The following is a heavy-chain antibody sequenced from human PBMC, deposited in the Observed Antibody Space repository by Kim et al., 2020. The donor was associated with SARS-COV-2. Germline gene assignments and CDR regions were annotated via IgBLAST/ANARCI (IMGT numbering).Heavy chain of an antibody. V-gene: IGHV4-59*01. Sequence: SETLSLTCTVSGGSISSYYWSWIRQPPGKGLEWIGYIYYSGSTNYNPSLKSRVTISVDTSKNQFSLKLSSVTAADTAVYYCARGGCSGGSCYVYYYYGMDVWCQGTTVTVSS. CDR2: IYYSGST. CDR1: GGSISSYY. CDR3: ARGGCSGGSCYVYYYYGMDV. D-gene: IGHD2-15*01. J-gene: IGHJ6*02.